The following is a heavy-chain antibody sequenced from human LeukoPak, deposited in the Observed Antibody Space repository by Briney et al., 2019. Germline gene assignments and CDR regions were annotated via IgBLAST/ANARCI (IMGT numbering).Heavy chain of an antibody. J-gene: IGHJ4*02. D-gene: IGHD1-1*01. Sequence: SETLSLTCTVSGGSISGYYWSWIRQPPGKGLEWIGYIYTSGSTNYNPSLKSRVTISVDTSKNQFSLKLSSVTAADTAVYYCARQPRNWNPFDYWGQGTLVTVSS. V-gene: IGHV4-4*09. CDR3: ARQPRNWNPFDY. CDR1: GGSISGYY. CDR2: IYTSGST.